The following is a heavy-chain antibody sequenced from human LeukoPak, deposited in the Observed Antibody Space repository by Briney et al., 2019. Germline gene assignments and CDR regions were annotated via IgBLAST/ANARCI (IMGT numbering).Heavy chain of an antibody. V-gene: IGHV1-58*01. CDR1: GFTFTSSA. Sequence: GTSVKVSCKASGFTFTSSAVQWVRQARGQRLEWIGWIVLGSGNTNYAQKFQERVTITRDMSTSTAYMELSSLRSEGTAVYYCVAEGTYYYGSGSHKNWFDPWGQGTLVTVSS. J-gene: IGHJ5*02. CDR3: VAEGTYYYGSGSHKNWFDP. D-gene: IGHD3-10*01. CDR2: IVLGSGNT.